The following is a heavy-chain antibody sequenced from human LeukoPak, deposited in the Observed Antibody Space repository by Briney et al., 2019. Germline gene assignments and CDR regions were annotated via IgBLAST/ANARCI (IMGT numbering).Heavy chain of an antibody. J-gene: IGHJ4*02. CDR1: GFTFSSYA. D-gene: IGHD3-3*01. V-gene: IGHV3-23*01. CDR2: ISGSGGST. Sequence: GGSLRLSCAASGFTFSSYAMSWVRQAPGKGLEWVSAISGSGGSTYYADSVEGRFTISRDNSKNTLYLQMNSLRAEDTAVYYCAKDSEYYDFWSGYIDYWGQGTLVTVSS. CDR3: AKDSEYYDFWSGYIDY.